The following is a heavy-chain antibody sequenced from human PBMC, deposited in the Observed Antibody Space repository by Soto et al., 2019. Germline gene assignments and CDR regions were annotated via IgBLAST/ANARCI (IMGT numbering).Heavy chain of an antibody. Sequence: SETLSLTCTVSGGSISSSDYYWGWIRQPPGKGLGWIGSIYYSGITYYNPSLKSRVTISVDTSKNQFSLKLSSVTAADTAVYYCARAQYGSGSRFDYWGQGILVTVSS. J-gene: IGHJ4*02. CDR2: IYYSGIT. V-gene: IGHV4-39*01. CDR3: ARAQYGSGSRFDY. D-gene: IGHD3-10*01. CDR1: GGSISSSDYY.